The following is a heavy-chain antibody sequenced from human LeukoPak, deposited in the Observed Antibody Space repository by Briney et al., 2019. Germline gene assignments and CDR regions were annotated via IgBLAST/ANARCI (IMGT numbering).Heavy chain of an antibody. D-gene: IGHD3-22*01. V-gene: IGHV4-59*12. CDR1: GGSISSYY. J-gene: IGHJ5*02. Sequence: SETLSLTCTVSGGSISSYYWSWIRQPPGKGLEWIGYIYYSGSTNYNPSLKSRVTISVDTSKNQFSLKLSSVTAADTAVYYCARETISGFHWFDPWGQGTLVTVSP. CDR3: ARETISGFHWFDP. CDR2: IYYSGST.